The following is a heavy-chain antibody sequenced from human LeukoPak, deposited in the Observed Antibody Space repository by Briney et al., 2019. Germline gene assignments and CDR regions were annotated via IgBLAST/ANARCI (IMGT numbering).Heavy chain of an antibody. CDR3: ARGADGVSSNSRGWFDP. Sequence: PGGSLRLSCAASGFTFSSYSMNWVRQAPGKGLEWVSSISTSSSYIYYADSVKGRFTISRDNAKNSLYLQMNSLRAEDTAVYSCARGADGVSSNSRGWFDPWGQGTLVTVSS. J-gene: IGHJ5*02. CDR1: GFTFSSYS. CDR2: ISTSSSYI. D-gene: IGHD2-15*01. V-gene: IGHV3-21*01.